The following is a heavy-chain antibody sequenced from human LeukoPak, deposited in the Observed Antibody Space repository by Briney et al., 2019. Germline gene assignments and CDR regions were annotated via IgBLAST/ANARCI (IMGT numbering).Heavy chain of an antibody. CDR3: ARTSAAGSFDY. CDR1: GGSISSSSYY. Sequence: SETLSLTCTVSGGSISSSSYYWGWLRQPPGKGLEWIGSIYYSGSTYYNPSLKSRVTISVDTSKNQFTLKLSSVTAADTAVYYCARTSAAGSFDYWGQGTLVTVSS. J-gene: IGHJ4*02. CDR2: IYYSGST. D-gene: IGHD6-19*01. V-gene: IGHV4-39*01.